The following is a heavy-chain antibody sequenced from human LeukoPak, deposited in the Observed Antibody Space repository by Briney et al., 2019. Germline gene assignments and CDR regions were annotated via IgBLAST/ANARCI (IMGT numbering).Heavy chain of an antibody. J-gene: IGHJ4*02. V-gene: IGHV3-33*01. CDR1: GFTFSSYG. Sequence: GGSLRLSCAASGFTFSSYGMHWVRQAPGKGLEWVAVIWYDGSNKYYADSVKGRFTISRDNSKNTLYLQMNSLRAEDTAVYYCAGDQRTVAGTAYYFDYWGQGTLVTVSS. CDR2: IWYDGSNK. D-gene: IGHD6-19*01. CDR3: AGDQRTVAGTAYYFDY.